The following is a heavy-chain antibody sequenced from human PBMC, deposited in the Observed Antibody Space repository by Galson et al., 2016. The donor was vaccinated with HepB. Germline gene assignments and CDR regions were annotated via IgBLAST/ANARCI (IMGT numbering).Heavy chain of an antibody. CDR1: GGSLTSYY. J-gene: IGHJ4*02. D-gene: IGHD3-3*01. CDR3: ARGRYYDFSSGAYKHLDQ. Sequence: SETLSLTCTISGGSLTSYYWSWVRQPPGKGLEWIGETINSGTPPYNASLLGRVTMSLTTPKNQCSLKLTSVTAADTAVYFCARGRYYDFSSGAYKHLDQWGQGIRVTVSS. CDR2: TINSGTP. V-gene: IGHV4-34*01.